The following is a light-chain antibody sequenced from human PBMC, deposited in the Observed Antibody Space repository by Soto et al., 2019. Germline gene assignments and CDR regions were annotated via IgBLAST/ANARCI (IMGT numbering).Light chain of an antibody. V-gene: IGKV3-20*01. CDR3: QLYGISPT. J-gene: IGKJ1*01. CDR2: DVS. CDR1: QSVSSNY. Sequence: DIVLTQSPGTLSLSPGERATLSCRSSQSVSSNYLAWYQQKPDQAPRLVIYDVSGRATGIPDRFSGSGSGTDFTLTISSLEPEDSAVYYCQLYGISPTFGQGTKVEIK.